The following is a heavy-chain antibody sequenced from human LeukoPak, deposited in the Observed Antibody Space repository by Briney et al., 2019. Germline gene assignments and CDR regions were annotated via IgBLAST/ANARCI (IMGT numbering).Heavy chain of an antibody. CDR1: GGSISSYY. J-gene: IGHJ6*02. Sequence: IPSETLSLTCTVSGGSISSYYWSWIRQPPGKGLEWIGYIYYSGSTNYNPSLKSRVTISVDTSKNQFSLKLSSVTAADTAVYYCARRAWRFGETYYYYYGMDVWGQGTTVTVSS. CDR3: ARRAWRFGETYYYYYGMDV. CDR2: IYYSGST. D-gene: IGHD3-10*01. V-gene: IGHV4-59*08.